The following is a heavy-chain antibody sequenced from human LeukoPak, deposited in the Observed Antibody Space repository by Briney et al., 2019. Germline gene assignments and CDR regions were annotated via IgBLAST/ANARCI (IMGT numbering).Heavy chain of an antibody. D-gene: IGHD3-22*01. J-gene: IGHJ4*02. CDR1: GFTFSSYA. CDR2: ISGGGGST. Sequence: GGSLRLSCAASGFTFSSYAMNWVRQAPGKGLEWGSAISGGGGSTYYADSVRGRFTISRDNSKNTLYLQMNSLRAEDTAVYYCAKAPRWPYDSSGYRYYFDYWGQGTLVTVSS. V-gene: IGHV3-23*01. CDR3: AKAPRWPYDSSGYRYYFDY.